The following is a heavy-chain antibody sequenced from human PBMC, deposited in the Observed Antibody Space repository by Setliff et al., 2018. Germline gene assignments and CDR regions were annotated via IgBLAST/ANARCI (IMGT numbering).Heavy chain of an antibody. Sequence: GASVKVSCKASGGTFSSYAISWVRQAPGQGLEWMGGIIPMFGTNYAQKFQGRVTITADESTSTAYMELNSLGSEDTAVYDCAGGQPLSLTCVVHRVSLSDHTWSWIRQSPGQGLEWIGDITHNGVTNYVDVWGKGTSVTVSS. CDR3: AGGQPLSLTCVVHRVSLSDHTWSWIRQSPGQGLEWIGDITHNGVTNYVDV. D-gene: IGHD6-19*01. CDR2: IIPMFGT. V-gene: IGHV1-69*13. CDR1: GGTFSSYA. J-gene: IGHJ6*04.